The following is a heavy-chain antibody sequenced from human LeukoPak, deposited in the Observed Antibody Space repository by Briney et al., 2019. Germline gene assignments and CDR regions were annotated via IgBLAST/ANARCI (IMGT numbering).Heavy chain of an antibody. CDR3: ARVRDSSGYYSWYFDL. D-gene: IGHD3-22*01. Sequence: PSETLSLTCAVYGGSFSGYYWSWIRQPPGKGLEWIGEINHSGSTNYNPSLKSRVTISVDTSKNQFSLKLSSVTAADTAVYYCARVRDSSGYYSWYFDLWGRGTLVTVSS. CDR1: GGSFSGYY. CDR2: INHSGST. V-gene: IGHV4-34*01. J-gene: IGHJ2*01.